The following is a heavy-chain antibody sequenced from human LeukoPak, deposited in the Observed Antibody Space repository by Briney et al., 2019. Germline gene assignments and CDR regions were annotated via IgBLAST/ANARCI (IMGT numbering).Heavy chain of an antibody. CDR3: AKEQSGRAEGRLDY. D-gene: IGHD3-10*01. Sequence: LTGGSLRLSCAASGFTFSSYGMHWVRQAPGKGLEWVAFIRYDGSNKYYADSVKGRFTISRDNSKNTLYLQMNSLRAEDTAVYYCAKEQSGRAEGRLDYWGQGTLVTVSS. CDR2: IRYDGSNK. V-gene: IGHV3-30*02. CDR1: GFTFSSYG. J-gene: IGHJ4*02.